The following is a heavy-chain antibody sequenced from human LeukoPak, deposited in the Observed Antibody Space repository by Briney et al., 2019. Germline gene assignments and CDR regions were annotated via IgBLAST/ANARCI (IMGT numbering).Heavy chain of an antibody. CDR2: INHSGST. CDR3: ASSPPSCGGDCYSGGPFDY. J-gene: IGHJ4*02. V-gene: IGHV4-34*01. Sequence: SETLSLTCAVYGGSFSGYYWSWIRQPPGKGLEWIGGINHSGSTNYNPSLKSRVTISVDTSKNQFSLKLSSVTAADTAVYYCASSPPSCGGDCYSGGPFDYWGQGTLVTVSS. CDR1: GGSFSGYY. D-gene: IGHD2-21*02.